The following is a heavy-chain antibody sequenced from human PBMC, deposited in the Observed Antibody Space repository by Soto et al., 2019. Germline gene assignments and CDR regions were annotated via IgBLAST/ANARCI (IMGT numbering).Heavy chain of an antibody. CDR3: ARDLAAGDY. J-gene: IGHJ4*02. Sequence: GASVKVSCKASGYTFTNSYIHWVRQAPGQGLEWMALLNPNGGSTNYAQNFQGRVTVTRDTSTSTVYMELTSLTSEDTAVYYCARDLAAGDYWGKGTLVTVSS. D-gene: IGHD6-13*01. CDR2: LNPNGGST. V-gene: IGHV1-46*01. CDR1: GYTFTNSY.